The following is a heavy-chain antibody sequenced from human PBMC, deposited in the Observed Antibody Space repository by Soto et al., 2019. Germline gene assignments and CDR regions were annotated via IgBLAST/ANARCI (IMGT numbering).Heavy chain of an antibody. V-gene: IGHV3-48*01. Sequence: VGSLRLSCAASGFTFSTSNMNWVRQAPGKGLEWGSYIRSSTSTIQYADSVKGRFTISTDNAKNSLYLQMNGMRAEDTAVYYCARDQDYAIDYWGHGTLVTVSS. D-gene: IGHD2-2*01. CDR2: IRSSTSTI. CDR3: ARDQDYAIDY. CDR1: GFTFSTSN. J-gene: IGHJ4*01.